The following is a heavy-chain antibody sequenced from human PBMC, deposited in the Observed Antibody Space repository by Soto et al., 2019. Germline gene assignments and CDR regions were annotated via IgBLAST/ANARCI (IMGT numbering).Heavy chain of an antibody. D-gene: IGHD5-18*01. V-gene: IGHV4-31*03. CDR1: GGSISSGGYY. CDR3: ARGYSYGNFDY. Sequence: SETLSLTCTVSGGSISSGGYYWSWIRQHPGKGLEWIGYIYYSGSTYYNPSLKSRVTISVDTSKNQFSLRLSSVTAADTAVYYCARGYSYGNFDYWGQGTLVTVSS. CDR2: IYYSGST. J-gene: IGHJ4*02.